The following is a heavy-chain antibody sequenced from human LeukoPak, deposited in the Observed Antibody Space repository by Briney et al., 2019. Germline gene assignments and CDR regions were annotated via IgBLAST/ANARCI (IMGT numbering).Heavy chain of an antibody. CDR2: VSGSGGNT. CDR3: VRESPVAAVGRSWFDP. Sequence: GGSLRLSCAASGFTFSSYAMRWVRQAPGEGLEWVSTVSGSGGNTYYADSVKGPFTISRDNTKNTLYLQMNSLRAEDTAVYYCVRESPVAAVGRSWFDPWGQGTLVTVSS. V-gene: IGHV3-23*01. J-gene: IGHJ5*02. CDR1: GFTFSSYA. D-gene: IGHD6-13*01.